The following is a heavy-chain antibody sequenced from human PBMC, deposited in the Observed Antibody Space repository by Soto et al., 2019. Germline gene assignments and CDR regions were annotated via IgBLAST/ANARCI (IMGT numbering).Heavy chain of an antibody. CDR3: ARAYDSSGCIDY. CDR2: IYYSGST. D-gene: IGHD3-22*01. Sequence: SETLSLTCTVSGGSISSGGYYWSWIRQHPGKGLEWIGYIYYSGSTYYNPSLKSRVTISVDTSKNQFSLKLSSVTAADTAVYYCARAYDSSGCIDYWGQGTLVTVSS. V-gene: IGHV4-31*03. CDR1: GGSISSGGYY. J-gene: IGHJ4*02.